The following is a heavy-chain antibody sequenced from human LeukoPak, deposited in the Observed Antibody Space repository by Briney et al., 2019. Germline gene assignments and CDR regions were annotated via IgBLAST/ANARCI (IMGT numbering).Heavy chain of an antibody. J-gene: IGHJ4*02. CDR2: IHHSGST. CDR3: ARVLNYYDNSGYYYYFDY. D-gene: IGHD3-22*01. Sequence: PSETLSLTCTVSGASMASGGHYWGWIRQHPEKGLEWIGYIHHSGSTHYDPSLKSRVSIPIDTSRNQFSMKLSSVTAADTAVYFCARVLNYYDNSGYYYYFDYWGQGTLVTVSS. V-gene: IGHV4-31*03. CDR1: GASMASGGHY.